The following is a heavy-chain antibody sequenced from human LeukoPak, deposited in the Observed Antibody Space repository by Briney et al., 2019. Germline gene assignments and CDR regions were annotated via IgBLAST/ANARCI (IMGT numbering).Heavy chain of an antibody. J-gene: IGHJ4*02. V-gene: IGHV3-30*03. CDR3: ARGSRNHYDGSGYYYY. D-gene: IGHD3-22*01. CDR1: GFTFDNYG. CDR2: ISFDGSDK. Sequence: GRSLRLSCAGSGFTFDNYGIHWVRQAPGKGLEWVAVISFDGSDKYYADSVKGRFTISRDHSKNTLYLQMGSLRAEDMAVYFCARGSRNHYDGSGYYYYWGQGTRVTVSS.